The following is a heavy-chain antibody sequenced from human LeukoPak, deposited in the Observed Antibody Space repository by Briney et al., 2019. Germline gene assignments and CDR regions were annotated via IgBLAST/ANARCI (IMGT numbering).Heavy chain of an antibody. Sequence: ASVKVSCEASGYTFTGYYMHWVRQAPGQGLEWMGWINPNSGGTNYAQKFQGRVTMTRDTSISTAYMELSRLRSDDTAVYCCARALRRNSGYYVSDYWGQGTLVTVSS. D-gene: IGHD3-22*01. J-gene: IGHJ4*02. CDR3: ARALRRNSGYYVSDY. CDR1: GYTFTGYY. V-gene: IGHV1-2*02. CDR2: INPNSGGT.